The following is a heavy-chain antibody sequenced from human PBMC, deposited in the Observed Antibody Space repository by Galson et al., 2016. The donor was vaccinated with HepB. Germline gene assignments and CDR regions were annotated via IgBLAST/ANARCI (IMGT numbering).Heavy chain of an antibody. Sequence: SVKVSCKASGYTFTSHGISWVRQAPGQGLEWMGWVSPYAGNTRYAEKFQGRVTMTTDTSTTTAYMELTNLKSDDTALYYCARGASWLDPWGQGTLVTVSP. CDR3: ARGASWLDP. J-gene: IGHJ5*02. CDR1: GYTFTSHG. V-gene: IGHV1-18*04. CDR2: VSPYAGNT.